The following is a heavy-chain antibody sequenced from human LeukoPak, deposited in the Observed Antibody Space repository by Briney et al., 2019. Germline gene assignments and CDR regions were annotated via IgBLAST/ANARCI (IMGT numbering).Heavy chain of an antibody. Sequence: SETLSLTCTVSGGSISSSSYYWGWIRQPPGKGLEWIGSIYYSGSTYYNPSLKSRVTISVDTSKNQFSLKLSPVTAADTAVYYCASPGYSSSWYDTGFDSWGQGTLVTVSS. J-gene: IGHJ4*02. V-gene: IGHV4-39*01. D-gene: IGHD6-13*01. CDR3: ASPGYSSSWYDTGFDS. CDR1: GGSISSSSYY. CDR2: IYYSGST.